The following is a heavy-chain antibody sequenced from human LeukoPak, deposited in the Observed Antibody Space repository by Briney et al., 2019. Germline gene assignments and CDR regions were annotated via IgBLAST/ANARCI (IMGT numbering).Heavy chain of an antibody. D-gene: IGHD3-22*01. CDR1: GYTFTGYY. V-gene: IGHV1-2*04. CDR3: ARADSSGYYRDAFDI. J-gene: IGHJ3*02. Sequence: ASVKVSCKASGYTFTGYYMHWVRQAPGQGLEWMGWINPNSGGTNYAQKFQGWVTMTRDTSISTAYMELSRLRSDDTAVYYCARADSSGYYRDAFDIWGQGTMVTVSS. CDR2: INPNSGGT.